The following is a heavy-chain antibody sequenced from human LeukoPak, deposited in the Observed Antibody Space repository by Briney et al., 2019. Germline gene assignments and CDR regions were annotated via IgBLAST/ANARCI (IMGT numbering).Heavy chain of an antibody. CDR1: GFTFSSYW. D-gene: IGHD3-10*01. Sequence: GGSLRLSCAASGFTFSSYWMSWVRQAPGRGLERVANIKQDGSEKYYVDSVKGRFTISRDNAKNSLYLQMNSLRAEDTAVYYCAREGLWFGEYYNWFDPWGQGTLVTVSS. V-gene: IGHV3-7*01. CDR2: IKQDGSEK. CDR3: AREGLWFGEYYNWFDP. J-gene: IGHJ5*02.